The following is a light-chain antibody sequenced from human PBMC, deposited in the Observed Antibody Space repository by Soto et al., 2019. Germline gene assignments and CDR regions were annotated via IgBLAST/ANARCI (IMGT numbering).Light chain of an antibody. V-gene: IGKV3-20*01. CDR1: QSVSGSY. J-gene: IGKJ1*01. CDR3: HHYET. CDR2: GAS. Sequence: EIVLTQSPGTLSLSPGERATLSCRTSQSVSGSYLAWYQQKPGQAPRLVIYGASIRAAGVPDRFSGSGSGTEFTLTISRLEPEDFTVYYCHHYETFGQGTKVDIK.